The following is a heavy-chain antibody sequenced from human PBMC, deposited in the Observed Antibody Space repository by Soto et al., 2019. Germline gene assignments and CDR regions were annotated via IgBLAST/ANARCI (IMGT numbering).Heavy chain of an antibody. J-gene: IGHJ6*02. CDR3: AKDGPLYCSGGSCYWGANYYYYGMDV. Sequence: GGSLRLSCAASGFSFGSYALSWVRQAPGKGLEWVSTISGSDGKTFYADSVKGRFSISRDNSKNTLYLQMNSLRAEDTAVYYCAKDGPLYCSGGSCYWGANYYYYGMDVWGQGTTVTVSS. CDR2: ISGSDGKT. CDR1: GFSFGSYA. D-gene: IGHD2-15*01. V-gene: IGHV3-23*01.